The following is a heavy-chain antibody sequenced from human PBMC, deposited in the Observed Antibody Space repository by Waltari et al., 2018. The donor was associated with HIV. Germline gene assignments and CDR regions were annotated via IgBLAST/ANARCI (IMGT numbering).Heavy chain of an antibody. CDR1: GFTFRDYY. V-gene: IGHV3-11*04. J-gene: IGHJ6*02. CDR3: ARPTPPAAIDYYYGMDV. CDR2: MGSSGSTI. Sequence: QVQLVESGGGLVKPGGSLRLSCAASGFTFRDYYMTWIRQAPGKGWEWVSYMGSSGSTIYYADSVKGRFTISRDNAKNSLYLQMNSLRAEDTAVYYCARPTPPAAIDYYYGMDVWGQGTTVTVSS. D-gene: IGHD2-2*01.